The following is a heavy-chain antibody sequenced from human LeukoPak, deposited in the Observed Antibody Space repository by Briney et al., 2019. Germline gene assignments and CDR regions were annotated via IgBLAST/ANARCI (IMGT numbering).Heavy chain of an antibody. J-gene: IGHJ3*02. CDR2: INHSGST. D-gene: IGHD3-22*01. Sequence: SETLSLTCAVYGGSFSGYYWSWIRQPPGKGLEWIGEINHSGSTNYNPSLKSRVTISVDTSKNQFSLKLSSVTAADTAVYYCARGHRLGRCYYDSSGYAFDIWGQGTMVTVSS. V-gene: IGHV4-34*01. CDR3: ARGHRLGRCYYDSSGYAFDI. CDR1: GGSFSGYY.